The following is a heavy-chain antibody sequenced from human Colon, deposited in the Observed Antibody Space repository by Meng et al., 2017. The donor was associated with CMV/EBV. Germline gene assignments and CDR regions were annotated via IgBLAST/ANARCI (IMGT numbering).Heavy chain of an antibody. J-gene: IGHJ4*02. CDR3: AREPGHCSSTSCDTEGYYFDT. D-gene: IGHD2-2*01. CDR1: GFNVATNY. CDR2: ITGSGKT. Sequence: GESLKISCAASGFNVATNYINWVRQAPGKGLEWVSVITGSGKTHYADSVKGRFTISRDTSRNTVNLEMNNLRGEDAAVYYCAREPGHCSSTSCDTEGYYFDTWGQGTMVTVSS. V-gene: IGHV3-66*03.